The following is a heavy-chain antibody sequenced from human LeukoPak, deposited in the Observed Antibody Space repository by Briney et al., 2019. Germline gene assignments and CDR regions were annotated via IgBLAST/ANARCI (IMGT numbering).Heavy chain of an antibody. D-gene: IGHD3-10*02. J-gene: IGHJ4*02. V-gene: IGHV3-23*01. CDR2: TSGSGGST. Sequence: GGSLRLSCAASGFTFSNAWMNWVRQAPGKGLEWVSTTSGSGGSTYYADSVKGRFTISRDNSNNTLYLQLDSLKAEDTAVYYCAKPLGVTMLGFDYWGQGTLVTVSS. CDR3: AKPLGVTMLGFDY. CDR1: GFTFSNAW.